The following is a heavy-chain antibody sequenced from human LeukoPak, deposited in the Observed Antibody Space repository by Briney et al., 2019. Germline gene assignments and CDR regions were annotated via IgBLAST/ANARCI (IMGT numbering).Heavy chain of an antibody. CDR3: ARVQTPYDFWSGYQPAKFDY. Sequence: SETLSLTCAVYGGSFSGYYWSWIHQPPGKGLEWIREINHSGSTNYNPSLKSRVTISVDTSKNQFSLKLSSVTAADTAVYYCARVQTPYDFWSGYQPAKFDYWGQGTLVTVSS. CDR2: INHSGST. J-gene: IGHJ4*02. CDR1: GGSFSGYY. V-gene: IGHV4-34*01. D-gene: IGHD3-3*01.